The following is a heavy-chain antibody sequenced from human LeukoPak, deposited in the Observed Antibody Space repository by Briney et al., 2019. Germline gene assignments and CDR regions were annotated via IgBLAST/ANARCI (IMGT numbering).Heavy chain of an antibody. CDR2: IYYSGST. D-gene: IGHD3-10*01. V-gene: IGHV4-61*01. J-gene: IGHJ5*02. CDR1: GGSVSSGSYY. Sequence: SETLSLTCTVSGGSVSSGSYYWSWIRQPPGKGLEWTGYIYYSGSTNYNPSLKSRVTISVDTSKNQFSLKLSSVTAADTAVYYCARGVAEVLWFGELLYPGNWFDPWGQGTLVTVSS. CDR3: ARGVAEVLWFGELLYPGNWFDP.